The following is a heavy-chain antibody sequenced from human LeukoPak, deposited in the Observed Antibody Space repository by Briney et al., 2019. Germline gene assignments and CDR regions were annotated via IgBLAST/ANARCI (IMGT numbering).Heavy chain of an antibody. CDR1: GFTFDDYA. CDR3: AKGRGDYRLGY. J-gene: IGHJ4*02. Sequence: PGRPLRLSCAASGFTFDDYAMHWVRQAPGKGLEWVSGISWNSGSIGYADSVKGRFTISRDNAKNSLYLQMNSLRAEDTALYYCAKGRGDYRLGYWGQGTLVTVSS. D-gene: IGHD4-17*01. CDR2: ISWNSGSI. V-gene: IGHV3-9*01.